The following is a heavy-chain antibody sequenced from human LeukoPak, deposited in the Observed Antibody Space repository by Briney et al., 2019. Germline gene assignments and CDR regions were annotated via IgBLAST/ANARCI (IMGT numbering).Heavy chain of an antibody. CDR1: GFTFSSYW. V-gene: IGHV3-7*01. D-gene: IGHD3-3*01. J-gene: IGHJ6*03. CDR2: IKQDGSEK. Sequence: GGSLRLSCAASGFTFSSYWMSWVRQAPGKGLEWVANIKQDGSEKYYVDSVKGRFTISRDNAKNSLYLQMNSLRAEDTAVYYCARSYDFWSGYYYYYYYYMDVWGKGTTATVSS. CDR3: ARSYDFWSGYYYYYYYYMDV.